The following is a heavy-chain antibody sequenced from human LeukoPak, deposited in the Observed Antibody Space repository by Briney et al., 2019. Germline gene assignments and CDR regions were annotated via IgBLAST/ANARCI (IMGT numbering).Heavy chain of an antibody. V-gene: IGHV1-3*01. CDR2: INAGNGNT. D-gene: IGHD4-17*01. Sequence: GASVKVSCKASGYTFTSYAMHWVRQAPGQRLEWMGWINAGNGNTKYSQKFQGRVTITRDTSASTAYMELSSLRSEDTAVYYCARDKGHGDYKYYYGMDVWGKGTTVTVSS. J-gene: IGHJ6*04. CDR3: ARDKGHGDYKYYYGMDV. CDR1: GYTFTSYA.